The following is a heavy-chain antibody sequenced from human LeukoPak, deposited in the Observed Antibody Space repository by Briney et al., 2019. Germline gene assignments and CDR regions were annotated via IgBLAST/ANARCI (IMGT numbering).Heavy chain of an antibody. CDR1: GDSVSSNSAG. D-gene: IGHD4-23*01. CDR3: TRGGGAINY. J-gene: IGHJ4*02. V-gene: IGHV6-1*01. CDR2: TYYRSKWFN. Sequence: SQTLSLTCAISGDSVSSNSAGWNWVRQSPSRGLEWLGRTYYRSKWFNDYAVSVKSRITINPDTSKNQFSLQLNSVTPEDTAVYYCTRGGGAINYWGQGILVTVLS.